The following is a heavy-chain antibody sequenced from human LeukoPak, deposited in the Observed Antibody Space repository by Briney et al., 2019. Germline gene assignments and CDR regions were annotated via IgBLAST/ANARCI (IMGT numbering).Heavy chain of an antibody. CDR2: IYYSGST. J-gene: IGHJ3*02. D-gene: IGHD1-7*01. Sequence: SETLSLTCTVSGGSISSSSYYWGWIRQPPGRGLEWIGSIYYSGSTYYNPSLKSRVTISVDTSKNQFSLKLSFVTAADTAVYYCARGDWNYNRAFDIWGQGTMVTVSS. CDR1: GGSISSSSYY. CDR3: ARGDWNYNRAFDI. V-gene: IGHV4-39*07.